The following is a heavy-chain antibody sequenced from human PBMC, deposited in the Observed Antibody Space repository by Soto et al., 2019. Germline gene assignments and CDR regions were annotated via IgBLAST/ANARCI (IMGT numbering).Heavy chain of an antibody. Sequence: EVQLLESGGKLVQPGGSLTLSCAASGFTFSTYAMAWVRQAPGKGLEWVSGVSASGLNTDYADPVKGRFYISRDNSKNTVTLPMNSLRAEDTALYYGAKDRPRRTSGYCFDYWGQGTPVTVSS. D-gene: IGHD7-27*01. CDR2: VSASGLNT. J-gene: IGHJ4*02. V-gene: IGHV3-23*01. CDR3: AKDRPRRTSGYCFDY. CDR1: GFTFSTYA.